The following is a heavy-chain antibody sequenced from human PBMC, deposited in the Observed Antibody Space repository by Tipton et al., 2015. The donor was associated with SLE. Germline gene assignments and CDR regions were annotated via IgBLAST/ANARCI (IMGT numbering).Heavy chain of an antibody. CDR1: GFSFSAYY. Sequence: GSLRLSCAASGFSFSAYYMSWIRQAPGKGLEWVSYISRSTSYTNYADSVKGRFTISRDNAKNSLFLQMNSLRAEDTAVYYCARVAGEDYFDYWGQGILVTVSS. CDR2: ISRSTSYT. CDR3: ARVAGEDYFDY. V-gene: IGHV3-11*05. D-gene: IGHD3-10*01. J-gene: IGHJ4*02.